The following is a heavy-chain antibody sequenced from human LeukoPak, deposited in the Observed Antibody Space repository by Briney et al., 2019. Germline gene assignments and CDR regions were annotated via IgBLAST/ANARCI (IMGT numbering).Heavy chain of an antibody. CDR3: AKDGQYQGYYYYMDV. CDR1: GFTLSSYG. J-gene: IGHJ6*03. Sequence: PGGSLTLSCAASGFTLSSYGVHWVRQPPGKGLGWVEFLGYDGSNIYYAGSVKGGFSSSRDKSKNTLYLQMNSLRAENTAVYYCAKDGQYQGYYYYMDVWGKGTTVTVSS. CDR2: LGYDGSNI. V-gene: IGHV3-30*02. D-gene: IGHD2-2*01.